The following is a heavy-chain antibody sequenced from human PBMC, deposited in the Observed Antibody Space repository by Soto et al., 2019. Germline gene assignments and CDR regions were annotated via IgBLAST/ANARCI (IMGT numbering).Heavy chain of an antibody. V-gene: IGHV1-69*13. CDR2: IIPIFGTA. CDR1: GGTFSSYA. D-gene: IGHD6-13*01. CDR3: ARAIAAAGTEDYYYRMDV. Sequence: SVKVSCKASGGTFSSYAISWVRQAPGQGLEWMGGIIPIFGTANYAQKFQGRVTMTADESTSTAYMELSSLRSEDTAVYYCARAIAAAGTEDYYYRMDVWGQGTTVTVSS. J-gene: IGHJ6*02.